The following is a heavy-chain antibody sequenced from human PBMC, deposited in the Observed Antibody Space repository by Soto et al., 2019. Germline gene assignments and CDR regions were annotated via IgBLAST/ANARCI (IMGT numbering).Heavy chain of an antibody. D-gene: IGHD4-17*01. CDR1: GGSINSYY. CDR3: ARRMTTVSNFDY. CDR2: IYYRGGT. J-gene: IGHJ4*02. Sequence: QVQLQESGPGLVKPSETLSLTCTVSGGSINSYYWSWIRQPPGKGLEWIGHIYYRGGTNYNPSLKSRVTISVDTSKNQFSLKLSSVTAADTAVYYCARRMTTVSNFDYWGPGTLVTVSS. V-gene: IGHV4-59*01.